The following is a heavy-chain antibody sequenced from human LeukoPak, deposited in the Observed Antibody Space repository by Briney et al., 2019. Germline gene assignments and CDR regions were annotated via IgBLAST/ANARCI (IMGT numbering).Heavy chain of an antibody. D-gene: IGHD5-12*01. CDR3: AKLSEWQWLLLDYFDY. J-gene: IGHJ4*02. Sequence: GGSLRLSCAASGFTFSSYAMSWVRQAPGKGLEWVSAISGSGGSTYYADPVKGRFTISRDNSKNTLYLQMNSLRAEDTAVYYCAKLSEWQWLLLDYFDYWGQGTLVTVSS. CDR1: GFTFSSYA. V-gene: IGHV3-23*01. CDR2: ISGSGGST.